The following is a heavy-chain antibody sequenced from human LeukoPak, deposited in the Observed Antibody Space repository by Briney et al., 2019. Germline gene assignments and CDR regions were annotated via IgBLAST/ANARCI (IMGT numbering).Heavy chain of an antibody. CDR1: GGSISSYY. J-gene: IGHJ4*02. CDR2: IYYSGST. CDR3: AGERTGIAVAGLVDY. Sequence: PSETLSLTCTVSGGSISSYYWSWIRQPPGKGLEWVGYIYYSGSTNYNPSLKSRVTISVDTSKNQFSLKLSSVTAADTAVYYCAGERTGIAVAGLVDYWGQGTLVTVSS. V-gene: IGHV4-59*01. D-gene: IGHD6-19*01.